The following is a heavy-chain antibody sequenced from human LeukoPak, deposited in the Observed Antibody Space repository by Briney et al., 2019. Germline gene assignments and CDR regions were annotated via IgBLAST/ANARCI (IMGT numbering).Heavy chain of an antibody. V-gene: IGHV3-15*01. J-gene: IGHJ1*01. Sequence: GGSLRLSCAASGFTFSNAWMSWVRQAPGKGLEWVGRIKSKTDGGTTDYAAPVKGRFTISRDDSKNTLYLQMNSLKTEDTAVYNCTTVPAHVLLWFGEPEAEYFQHWGQGTLVTVSS. CDR1: GFTFSNAW. CDR3: TTVPAHVLLWFGEPEAEYFQH. D-gene: IGHD3-10*01. CDR2: IKSKTDGGTT.